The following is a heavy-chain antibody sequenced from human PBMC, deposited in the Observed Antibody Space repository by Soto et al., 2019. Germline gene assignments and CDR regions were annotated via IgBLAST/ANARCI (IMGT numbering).Heavy chain of an antibody. CDR2: ISSSSSYI. D-gene: IGHD3-10*01. J-gene: IGHJ4*02. V-gene: IGHV3-21*01. Sequence: GGSLRLSCAASGFTFSSYRMNWVRQAPGKGLEWVSSISSSSSYIYYADSVKGRFTISRDNAKNSLYLQMSSLRAEDTAVYYCARARTYGSGSGFDYWGQGTQVTVSS. CDR1: GFTFSSYR. CDR3: ARARTYGSGSGFDY.